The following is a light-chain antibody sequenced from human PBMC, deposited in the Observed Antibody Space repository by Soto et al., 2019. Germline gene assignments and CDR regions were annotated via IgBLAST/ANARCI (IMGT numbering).Light chain of an antibody. V-gene: IGLV2-14*01. CDR1: SSDVGGYNY. Sequence: QSALTQPASVSGSPGQSITISCTGTSSDVGGYNYVSWYQQHPGKAPKLMIYDVSNRLSGVSNRFSGSKSGNTASLTISGLQAEDDADYYCSSYTSSSTLVVFGGGTKLTVL. CDR2: DVS. CDR3: SSYTSSSTLVV. J-gene: IGLJ2*01.